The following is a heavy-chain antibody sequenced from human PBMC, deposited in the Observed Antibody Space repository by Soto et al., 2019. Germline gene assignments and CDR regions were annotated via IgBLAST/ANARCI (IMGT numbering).Heavy chain of an antibody. J-gene: IGHJ1*01. Sequence: QVQLQESGPGLVKPSQTLSLTCTVSGGSISSGGYYWSWIRQHPGKGLEWIGYIYYSGSTYYNPSLKSRVTISVDTSKNQFSLKLSSVPAADTAVYYCARTRYVGSSWSTDTEYFQHWGQGTLVTVSS. CDR3: ARTRYVGSSWSTDTEYFQH. D-gene: IGHD6-13*01. CDR2: IYYSGST. CDR1: GGSISSGGYY. V-gene: IGHV4-31*03.